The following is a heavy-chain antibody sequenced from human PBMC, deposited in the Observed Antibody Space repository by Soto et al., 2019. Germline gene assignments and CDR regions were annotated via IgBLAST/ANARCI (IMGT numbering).Heavy chain of an antibody. Sequence: HPGGSLRRSCAASGGPFSSYSMHWVRQPPGTGLEWVAVISYEGSNKYYADSVKGRFTISRDNSKNTLYLQMNSLRTEDTAVYYCARVLGGMATVPFDYWGQGVLVTVSS. CDR3: ARVLGGMATVPFDY. V-gene: IGHV3-30-3*01. D-gene: IGHD4-4*01. CDR1: GGPFSSYS. CDR2: ISYEGSNK. J-gene: IGHJ4*02.